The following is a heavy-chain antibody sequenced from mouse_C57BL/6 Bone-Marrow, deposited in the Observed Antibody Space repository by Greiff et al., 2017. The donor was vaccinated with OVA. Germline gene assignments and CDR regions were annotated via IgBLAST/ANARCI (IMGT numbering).Heavy chain of an antibody. CDR1: GYTFTDYY. D-gene: IGHD1-1*01. Sequence: VQLQQSGPVLVKPGASVKMSCKASGYTFTDYYMNWVKQSHGKSLEWLGVINPYNGGTSYNQKFKGTATLTVDKSSSTAYMELNSLTSEDSAVYYCARGSSYDWFAYWGQGTLVTVSA. CDR2: INPYNGGT. CDR3: ARGSSYDWFAY. V-gene: IGHV1-19*01. J-gene: IGHJ3*01.